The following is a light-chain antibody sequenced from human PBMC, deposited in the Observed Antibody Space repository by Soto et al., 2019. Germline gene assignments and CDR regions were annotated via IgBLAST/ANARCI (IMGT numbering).Light chain of an antibody. Sequence: EIVLTQSPGTLSLSPGERATLSCVASQSVSNNYLAWYQQKPGQAPRLLIYGASNRATGIPDRFSGSGSGTDFTLTISRLEPEDFAVYYCQQYHSSPRTFGQGTKVDIK. CDR3: QQYHSSPRT. V-gene: IGKV3-20*01. CDR2: GAS. J-gene: IGKJ1*01. CDR1: QSVSNNY.